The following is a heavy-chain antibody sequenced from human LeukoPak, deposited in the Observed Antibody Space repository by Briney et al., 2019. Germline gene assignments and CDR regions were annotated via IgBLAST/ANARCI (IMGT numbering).Heavy chain of an antibody. V-gene: IGHV3-30*04. Sequence: GGSLRLSCAASGFTFSSYAMHWVRQAPGKGLEWVAVISYDGSNKYYADSVKGRFTISRDNSKNTLYLQMNNLRAEDTAVYYCARNERRSSWSISYYYYMDVWGKGTPVTISS. J-gene: IGHJ6*03. CDR2: ISYDGSNK. CDR3: ARNERRSSWSISYYYYMDV. CDR1: GFTFSSYA. D-gene: IGHD6-13*01.